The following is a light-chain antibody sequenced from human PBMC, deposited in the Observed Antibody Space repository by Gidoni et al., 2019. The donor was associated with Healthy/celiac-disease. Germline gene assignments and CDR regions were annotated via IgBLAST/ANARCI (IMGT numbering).Light chain of an antibody. CDR1: QSVLHSNGYNY. CDR2: LGS. J-gene: IGKJ1*01. CDR3: MQALQTPRT. Sequence: EIVRTQSALSLPVTPGEPASNPCRSSQSVLHSNGYNYLDWYLQKPGQSPQLLIYLGSNRASGVPDRFSGSGSGTDFTLKISRVEAEDVGVYYCMQALQTPRTFGQGTKVEIK. V-gene: IGKV2-28*01.